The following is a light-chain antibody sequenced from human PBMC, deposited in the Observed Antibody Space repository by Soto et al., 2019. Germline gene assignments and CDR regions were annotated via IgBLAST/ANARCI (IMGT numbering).Light chain of an antibody. CDR2: GAS. V-gene: IGKV3-20*01. J-gene: IGKJ1*01. CDR3: QQYGSSGT. CDR1: QSVSNNY. Sequence: IVLTHSPGTLSLSPWQRSTLSFGASQSVSNNYLAWYQQKPGQAPRLLIYGASNRATGIPDRFSGSGSGTDFTLTISRLEPEDFAVYYCQQYGSSGTFGQGTKVDIK.